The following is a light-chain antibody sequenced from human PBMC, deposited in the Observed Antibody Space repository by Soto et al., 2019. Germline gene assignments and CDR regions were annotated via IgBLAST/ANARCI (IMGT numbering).Light chain of an antibody. CDR3: RQYDDPTPT. V-gene: IGKV1-33*01. CDR2: DAS. Sequence: DIQMTQSPSSLSASVGDRVTITCQASQDISNFLNWYQQKPGKAPNVXIYDASNLATGVPSRFSGSGSGTDFTFTISSLQPEDIATYYCRQYDDPTPTFGQGTRLEIK. CDR1: QDISNF. J-gene: IGKJ5*01.